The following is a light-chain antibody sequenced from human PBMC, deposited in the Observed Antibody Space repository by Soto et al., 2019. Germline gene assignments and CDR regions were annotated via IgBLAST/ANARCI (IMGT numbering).Light chain of an antibody. V-gene: IGLV2-14*01. J-gene: IGLJ3*02. CDR1: SSDIAAYNY. CDR2: EVT. Sequence: QSALTQPASVSGSPGQSITLSCTGTSSDIAAYNYVSWYQQHPGKVPKLLIYEVTNRPSGVSNRFSGSKSGNTASLTISGLQTEDEADYYYTSYTSSSTVVFGGGTKLTVL. CDR3: TSYTSSSTVV.